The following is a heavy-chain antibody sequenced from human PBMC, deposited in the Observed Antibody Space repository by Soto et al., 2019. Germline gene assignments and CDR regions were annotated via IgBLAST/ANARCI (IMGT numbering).Heavy chain of an antibody. CDR3: ARDPGVTASSYFDY. V-gene: IGHV1-2*04. CDR1: GYTFTGYY. J-gene: IGHJ4*02. Sequence: GASVKVSCKASGYTFTGYYMHWVRQAPGQGLEWMGWINPNSGGTNYAQQFQGWVTMTRDTSISTAYMELSRLRSDDTAVYYCARDPGVTASSYFDYWGQGTLVTVSS. CDR2: INPNSGGT. D-gene: IGHD2-21*02.